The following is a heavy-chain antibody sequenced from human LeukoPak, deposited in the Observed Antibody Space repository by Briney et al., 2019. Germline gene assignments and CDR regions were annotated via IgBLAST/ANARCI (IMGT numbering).Heavy chain of an antibody. CDR2: MSYDGSNK. J-gene: IGHJ3*02. Sequence: PGRSLRLSCAASGFTFSSYGMHWVRQAPGKGLEWVAVMSYDGSNKYYADSVKGRFTISRDNSKNTLYLQMNSLRAEDTAAYYCVRDRMHAFDIWGQGTMVTVSS. CDR3: VRDRMHAFDI. D-gene: IGHD2/OR15-2a*01. CDR1: GFTFSSYG. V-gene: IGHV3-30*03.